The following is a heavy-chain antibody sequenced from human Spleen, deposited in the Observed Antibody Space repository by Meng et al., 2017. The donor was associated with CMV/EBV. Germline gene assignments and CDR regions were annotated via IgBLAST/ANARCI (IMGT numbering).Heavy chain of an antibody. CDR2: ISWNSGNI. V-gene: IGHV3-9*01. CDR1: GFTFDDHA. D-gene: IGHD4-17*01. CDR3: VRDRNYGVYLGSDY. J-gene: IGHJ4*02. Sequence: SLKISCAASGFTFDDHAMHWVRQAPGKGLEWVSGISWNSGNIGYADSVKGRFTISRDNAKNSLYLQMDNLGTEDTALYYCVRDRNYGVYLGSDYWGQGTLVTVSS.